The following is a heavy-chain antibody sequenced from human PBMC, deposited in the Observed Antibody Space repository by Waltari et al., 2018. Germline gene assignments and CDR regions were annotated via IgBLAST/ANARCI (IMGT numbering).Heavy chain of an antibody. CDR1: GYSISSGYY. V-gene: IGHV4-38-2*01. Sequence: QVQLQESGPGLVKPSETLSLTCAVSGYSISSGYYWGWIRQPPGKGLEWIGSIYHSGSLYDNPSLKSRVTISVDTSKNQFSLKLSSVTAADTAVYYCASGTIVVVVAAIYFDYWGQGTLVTVSS. J-gene: IGHJ4*02. CDR3: ASGTIVVVVAAIYFDY. CDR2: IYHSGSL. D-gene: IGHD2-15*01.